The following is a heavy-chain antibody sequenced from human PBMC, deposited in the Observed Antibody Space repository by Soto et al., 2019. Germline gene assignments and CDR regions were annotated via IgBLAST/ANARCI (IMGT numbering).Heavy chain of an antibody. Sequence: QVQLVQSGAEVKKPGSSVKVSCKAPGGTFNTYTVSSVRQAPGQGLEWMGRIIPLVDVAIYAQKFQGRVTITADKSTSTTYMDLSSLRSDDTAVYYCARDREHYASGSYHDYWGQGTLVTVSS. J-gene: IGHJ4*02. CDR3: ARDREHYASGSYHDY. CDR2: IIPLVDVA. D-gene: IGHD3-10*01. V-gene: IGHV1-69*08. CDR1: GGTFNTYT.